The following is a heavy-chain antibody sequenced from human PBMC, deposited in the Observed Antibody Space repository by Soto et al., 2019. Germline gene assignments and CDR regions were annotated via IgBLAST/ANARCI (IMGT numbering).Heavy chain of an antibody. D-gene: IGHD2-15*01. V-gene: IGHV3-30-3*01. CDR2: ISYDGSNK. CDR1: GFTFSSYA. J-gene: IGHJ6*02. CDR3: ARGCSGGSCYLLYYYYGMDV. Sequence: GGSLRLSCAASGFTFSSYAMHWVRQAPGKGLEWVAVISYDGSNKYYADSVKGRFTISRDNSKNTLYLQMNSLRAEDTAVYYCARGCSGGSCYLLYYYYGMDVWGQGTTVTVSS.